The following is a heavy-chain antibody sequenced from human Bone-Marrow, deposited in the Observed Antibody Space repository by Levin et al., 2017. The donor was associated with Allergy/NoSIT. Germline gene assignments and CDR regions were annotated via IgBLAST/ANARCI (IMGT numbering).Heavy chain of an antibody. CDR2: ISSNGGST. CDR1: GFTFSSYA. D-gene: IGHD2-2*01. CDR3: ARVNPRLDNEDIVVVPAAVLYYMDV. J-gene: IGHJ6*03. Sequence: PGESLKISCAASGFTFSSYAMHWVRQAPGKGLEYVSAISSNGGSTYYANSVKGRFTISRDNSKNTLYLQMGSLRAEDMAVYYCARVNPRLDNEDIVVVPAAVLYYMDVWGKGTTVTVSS. V-gene: IGHV3-64*01.